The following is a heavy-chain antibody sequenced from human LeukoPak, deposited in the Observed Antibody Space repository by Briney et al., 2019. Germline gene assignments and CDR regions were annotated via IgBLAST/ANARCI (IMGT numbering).Heavy chain of an antibody. V-gene: IGHV3-66*01. CDR2: IYRGGST. Sequence: PGGSLRLSCAASGFTVSSNYMSWVRQAPGKGLEWVSVIYRGGSTYYADSVKGRFTISRDNSKNTLYLQMNSLRAEDTAVYYCAKGKDYYGSGSYAYDYWGQGTLVTVSS. J-gene: IGHJ4*02. CDR1: GFTVSSNY. D-gene: IGHD3-10*01. CDR3: AKGKDYYGSGSYAYDY.